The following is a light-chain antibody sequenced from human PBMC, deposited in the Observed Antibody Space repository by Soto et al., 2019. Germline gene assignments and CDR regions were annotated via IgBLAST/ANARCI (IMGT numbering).Light chain of an antibody. V-gene: IGLV1-40*01. CDR3: QSYDSSLSGVV. Sequence: SVLTQLPSVSGAPGQRVTISCTGSSSNIGAGYDVHWYQQFPGIAPKSLIYGNSNRPSGVPDRFSGSKSGTSASLAITGLQAEDEADYYCQSYDSSLSGVVFGVGTKVTVL. CDR2: GNS. J-gene: IGLJ2*01. CDR1: SSNIGAGYD.